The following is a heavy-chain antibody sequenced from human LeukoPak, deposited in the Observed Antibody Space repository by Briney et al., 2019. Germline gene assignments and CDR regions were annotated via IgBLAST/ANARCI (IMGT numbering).Heavy chain of an antibody. CDR2: ISSSSSYI. D-gene: IGHD3-3*01. CDR3: ARQDETYYDFWSGYYMNYYYGMDV. Sequence: GGFLRLSCAASGFTFSSYSMNWVRQAPGKGLEWVSSISSSSSYIYYADSVKGRFTISRDNAKNSLYLQMNSLRAEDTAVYYCARQDETYYDFWSGYYMNYYYGMDVWGQGTTVTVSS. V-gene: IGHV3-21*01. CDR1: GFTFSSYS. J-gene: IGHJ6*02.